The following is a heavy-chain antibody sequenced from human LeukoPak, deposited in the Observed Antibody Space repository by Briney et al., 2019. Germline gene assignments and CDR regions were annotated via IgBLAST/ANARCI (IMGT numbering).Heavy chain of an antibody. Sequence: GESLKISCTGPGYDFADYWIGWVRQMPGKGLEWMGIIYPGDSETRYSPSFQGQVTLSVDKSVSTTYLQWRSLKASDTAMYYCARSYGDYGDWGQGTLVTVSS. J-gene: IGHJ4*02. CDR3: ARSYGDYGD. CDR1: GYDFADYW. CDR2: IYPGDSET. V-gene: IGHV5-51*01. D-gene: IGHD4-17*01.